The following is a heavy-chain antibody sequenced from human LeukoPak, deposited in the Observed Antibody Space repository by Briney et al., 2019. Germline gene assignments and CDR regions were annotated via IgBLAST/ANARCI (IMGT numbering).Heavy chain of an antibody. Sequence: GGSLRLSCAVSGLTLSNVWMNWVRQAPGKGLEWVGRIRSRGDGGTTDFAAPVKGRFTISRDDSKDTLYLQMNSLTSEDTAVYYCTQGSGQYFDYWGQGTLVTVSS. V-gene: IGHV3-15*07. D-gene: IGHD2-15*01. J-gene: IGHJ4*02. CDR1: GLTLSNVW. CDR2: IRSRGDGGTT. CDR3: TQGSGQYFDY.